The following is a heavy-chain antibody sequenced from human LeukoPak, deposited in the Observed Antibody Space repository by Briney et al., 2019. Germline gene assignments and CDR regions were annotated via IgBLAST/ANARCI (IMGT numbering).Heavy chain of an antibody. D-gene: IGHD2-2*01. CDR1: GYTFTSYG. J-gene: IGHJ4*02. CDR3: ATVSDSYAWRDY. CDR2: ISGYNGNT. Sequence: ASVKVSCKASGYTFTSYGISWVRQAPGKGLEWMGWISGYNGNTNYAQKLQGRVTMTTDTSTSTVYMELRSLRSDDTAVYYCATVSDSYAWRDYWGQGTLVTVSS. V-gene: IGHV1-18*01.